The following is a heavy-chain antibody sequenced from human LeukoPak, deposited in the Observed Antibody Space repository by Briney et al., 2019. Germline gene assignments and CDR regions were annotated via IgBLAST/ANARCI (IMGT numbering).Heavy chain of an antibody. CDR2: INPNSGGT. J-gene: IGHJ4*02. V-gene: IGHV1-2*06. CDR3: ATDAWGYYDSSGYYRQADY. CDR1: GYTFTGYY. Sequence: GASVKVSCKTSGYTFTGYYMHWVRQAPGQGLEWMGRINPNSGGTNCAQKFQGRVTVTRDTSITTAYMELSRLRSDDTAVYYCATDAWGYYDSSGYYRQADYWGQGTLVTVSS. D-gene: IGHD3-22*01.